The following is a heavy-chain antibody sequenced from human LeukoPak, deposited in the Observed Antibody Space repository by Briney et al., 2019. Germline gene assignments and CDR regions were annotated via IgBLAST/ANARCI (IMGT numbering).Heavy chain of an antibody. CDR1: GFTFNNYA. Sequence: GGSLRLSCAASGFTFNNYAMSWVRQAPGKGLEWVSSISGGGETTYYADSAKGRFTISRDNSQNTLYLQMSSLRAEDTAVYYCARDYADYVGYFFFDYWGQGTLVTVSS. J-gene: IGHJ4*02. CDR2: ISGGGETT. V-gene: IGHV3-23*01. CDR3: ARDYADYVGYFFFDY. D-gene: IGHD4-17*01.